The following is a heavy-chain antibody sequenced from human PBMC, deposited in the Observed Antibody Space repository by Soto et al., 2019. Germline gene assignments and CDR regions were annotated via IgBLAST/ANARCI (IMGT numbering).Heavy chain of an antibody. CDR3: ARSPPRTYCSSTSCYLSPYFDY. D-gene: IGHD2-2*01. Sequence: ASVKVSCKASGYTFTSYGISWVRQAPGQGLEWMGWISAYNGNTNYAQKLQGRVAMTTDTTTSTAYMELRSLRSDDTAVYYCARSPPRTYCSSTSCYLSPYFDYWVQGTLVTVSS. J-gene: IGHJ4*02. CDR1: GYTFTSYG. CDR2: ISAYNGNT. V-gene: IGHV1-18*04.